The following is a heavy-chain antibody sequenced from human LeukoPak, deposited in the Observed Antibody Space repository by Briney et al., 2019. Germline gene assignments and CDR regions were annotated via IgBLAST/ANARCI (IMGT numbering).Heavy chain of an antibody. D-gene: IGHD3-3*01. Sequence: PSETRSLTCTVSGGSISRSSYYWGWIRQPPGKGLEWFGSIYYSGSTYYNPSLKCRVTISVDTSKNQFSLKLSSVTAADTAVYYCAVRNRFLEWLHYFDYWGQGTLVTVSS. J-gene: IGHJ4*02. CDR2: IYYSGST. CDR3: AVRNRFLEWLHYFDY. CDR1: GGSISRSSYY. V-gene: IGHV4-39*01.